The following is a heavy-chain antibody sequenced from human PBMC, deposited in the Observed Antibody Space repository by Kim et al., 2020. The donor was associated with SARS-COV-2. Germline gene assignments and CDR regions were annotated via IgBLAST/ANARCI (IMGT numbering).Heavy chain of an antibody. CDR1: GFTFSSYA. CDR2: TSGSGATT. D-gene: IGHD6-19*01. CDR3: AKGPGFSSGSAYFDS. J-gene: IGHJ4*02. Sequence: GGSLRLSCAASGFTFSSYAMSWVRQAPGKGLEWVSITSGSGATTYYADSAKGRLTISRDNSRNTLYLLMNSLRAGDTAVYYCAKGPGFSSGSAYFDSWGQGTLVTVSP. V-gene: IGHV3-23*01.